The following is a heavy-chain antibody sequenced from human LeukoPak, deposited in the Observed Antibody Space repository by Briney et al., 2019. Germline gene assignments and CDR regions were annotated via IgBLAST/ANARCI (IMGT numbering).Heavy chain of an antibody. CDR1: GFTFSRYN. D-gene: IGHD6-19*01. CDR3: ARDAQWLVPEGYYYYMDV. V-gene: IGHV3-21*01. J-gene: IGHJ6*03. CDR2: ISGRSSYI. Sequence: PGGSLRLSCEGSGFTFSRYNMNWFRQAPGKGLERVSSISGRSSYIFYADSVKGRFTISRDNAKNSLYPQMNSLRAEDTAVYYCARDAQWLVPEGYYYYMDVWGKGTTVTVSS.